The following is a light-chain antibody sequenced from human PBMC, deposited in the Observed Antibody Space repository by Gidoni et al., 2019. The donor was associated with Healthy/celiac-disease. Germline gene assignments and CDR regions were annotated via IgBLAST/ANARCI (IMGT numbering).Light chain of an antibody. CDR3: QQSYSTTWT. CDR2: AAY. V-gene: IGKV1-39*01. CDR1: QSISSY. Sequence: DIKMTQSPSSLSASVGDRVTITCRASQSISSYLNWYQQKPGKAPKLLIYAAYSLQSEVPSRFSGSGSGTDFTLTISSLQPEDFATYYCQQSYSTTWTVGQGAKVEIK. J-gene: IGKJ1*01.